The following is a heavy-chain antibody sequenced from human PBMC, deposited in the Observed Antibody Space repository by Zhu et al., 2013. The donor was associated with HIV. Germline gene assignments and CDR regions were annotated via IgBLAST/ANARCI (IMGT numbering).Heavy chain of an antibody. V-gene: IGHV1-46*01. Sequence: QVQLVQSGAEVKKPGASVKVSCKASGYTFTSYYMHWVRQAPGQGLEWMGIINPSGGSTSYAQKFQGRVTMTRDTSTSTVYMELSSLRSEDTAVYYCAREGIAVAGQGYFQHWGQGTLVTVSS. J-gene: IGHJ1*01. CDR3: AREGIAVAGQGYFQH. CDR1: GYTFTSYY. D-gene: IGHD6-19*01. CDR2: INPSGGST.